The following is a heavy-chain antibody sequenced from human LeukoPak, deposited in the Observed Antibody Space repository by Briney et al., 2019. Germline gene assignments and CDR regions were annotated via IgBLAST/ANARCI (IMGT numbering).Heavy chain of an antibody. J-gene: IGHJ4*02. Sequence: GGSLRLSCAASGFTFDDYAMHWVRQAPGKGLEWVAFIRYDGGNKYYADSVKGRFTISRDNSKNTLYLQMNSLRVEDTAVYYCARDPSAGSESWGQGTLVTVSS. CDR2: IRYDGGNK. CDR3: ARDPSAGSES. D-gene: IGHD6-25*01. V-gene: IGHV3-30*02. CDR1: GFTFDDYA.